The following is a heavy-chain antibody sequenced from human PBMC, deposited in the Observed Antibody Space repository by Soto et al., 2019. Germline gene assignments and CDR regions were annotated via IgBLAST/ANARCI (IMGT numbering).Heavy chain of an antibody. J-gene: IGHJ4*02. CDR1: GYTFSNYY. D-gene: IGHD1-1*01. Sequence: ASVKVSCKASGYTFSNYYMHWVRQAPGQGLEWMGVINPNDGDTDYAQIFQGRVTLTRDTSTSTFYMELSSLRSDDTAVYYCSGVQLLRQHLVGFDYWGQGTQVTVSS. V-gene: IGHV1-46*01. CDR3: SGVQLLRQHLVGFDY. CDR2: INPNDGDT.